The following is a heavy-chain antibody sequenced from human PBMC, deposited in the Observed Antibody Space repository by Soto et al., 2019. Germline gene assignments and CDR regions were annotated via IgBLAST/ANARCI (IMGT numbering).Heavy chain of an antibody. CDR3: ARDKDRLLLSGNYYYILDV. CDR2: IMPIFRTP. V-gene: IGHV1-69*12. J-gene: IGHJ6*02. Sequence: QGQLEQSGVEVKKPGSSVKGSCKASGCTFDNSAISWVRQSPGQGLEWMGGIMPIFRTPDYAQNFQGRGTITADESTSAVYMELSGLRSDDTAVYYCARDKDRLLLSGNYYYILDVWGQGTTVTVSS. CDR1: GCTFDNSA. D-gene: IGHD5-12*01.